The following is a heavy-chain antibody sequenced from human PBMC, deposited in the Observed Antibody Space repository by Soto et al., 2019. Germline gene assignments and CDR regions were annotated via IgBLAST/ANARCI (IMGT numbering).Heavy chain of an antibody. V-gene: IGHV1-3*05. J-gene: IGHJ5*02. CDR3: ARDGIAAAGTSWFDP. CDR2: INAGNGNT. Sequence: QVQLVQSGAEEKKPGASVKVSCKASGYTFTSHAMHWVRQAPGQRLEWMGWINAGNGNTKYSQKFQGRVTITTDTPXXTATMGLSSLRSEDTAVYYCARDGIAAAGTSWFDPWGQGTLVTVSS. D-gene: IGHD6-13*01. CDR1: GYTFTSHA.